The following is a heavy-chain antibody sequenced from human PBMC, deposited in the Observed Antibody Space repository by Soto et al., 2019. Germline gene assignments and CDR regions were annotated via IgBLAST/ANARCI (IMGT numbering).Heavy chain of an antibody. J-gene: IGHJ4*02. Sequence: ASVKVSCKASGYTFTGCYMHWVRQAPGQGLEWMGWINPNSGGTNYAQKFQGRVTMTRDTSISTAYMELSRLRSDDTAVYYCARVLDVVVADTGDYWGQGPLVTVSS. CDR2: INPNSGGT. CDR1: GYTFTGCY. D-gene: IGHD2-15*01. V-gene: IGHV1-2*02. CDR3: ARVLDVVVADTGDY.